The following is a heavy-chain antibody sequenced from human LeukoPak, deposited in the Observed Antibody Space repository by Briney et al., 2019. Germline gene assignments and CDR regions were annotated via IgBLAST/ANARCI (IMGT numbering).Heavy chain of an antibody. D-gene: IGHD5-18*01. CDR2: IWYDGTNK. J-gene: IGHJ4*02. CDR1: GFTFSSCG. V-gene: IGHV3-33*01. Sequence: PGGSLRLSCAASGFTFSSCGMHWVRQAPGKGLEWVAVIWYDGTNKYYADSVKGRFTISRDNSKNTLYLQMNSLRAEDTAVYYCARGRPPYTAAPVSDSWGQGTLVTVSS. CDR3: ARGRPPYTAAPVSDS.